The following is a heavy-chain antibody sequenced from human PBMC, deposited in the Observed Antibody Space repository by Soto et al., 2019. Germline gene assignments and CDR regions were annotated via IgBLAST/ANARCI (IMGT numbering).Heavy chain of an antibody. Sequence: GGSLRLSCAASGFAFSNYAMHWVRQAPGKGLEWVSSISTSIDATYYADSVNGRFTISRDDSKNTLYLQMNSLRAEDSAVYYCAKDRTVAARNFDYWGQGTQVTVSS. CDR1: GFAFSNYA. CDR2: ISTSIDAT. J-gene: IGHJ4*02. V-gene: IGHV3-23*01. CDR3: AKDRTVAARNFDY. D-gene: IGHD6-6*01.